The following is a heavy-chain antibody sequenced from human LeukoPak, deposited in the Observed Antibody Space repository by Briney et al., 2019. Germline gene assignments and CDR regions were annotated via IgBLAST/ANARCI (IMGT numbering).Heavy chain of an antibody. CDR3: ASPNPFYCSGGSCYLPLDY. CDR1: GFTFSSYG. CDR2: IRYDGSNK. V-gene: IGHV3-30*02. D-gene: IGHD2-15*01. Sequence: GGSLRLSCAASGFTFSSYGMHWVRHAPGKGLELVAFIRYDGSNKYYADSVKGRFTISRDNSKNTLYLQMNSLRAEDTAVYYCASPNPFYCSGGSCYLPLDYWGQGTLVTVSS. J-gene: IGHJ4*02.